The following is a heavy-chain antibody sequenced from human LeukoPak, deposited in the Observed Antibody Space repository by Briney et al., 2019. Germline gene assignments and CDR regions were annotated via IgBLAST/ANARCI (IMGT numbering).Heavy chain of an antibody. J-gene: IGHJ5*02. Sequence: SQTLSLTCTVSGGSISSGGYYWSWLRQHPGTGLEWIGYIYYSGSTYYNPSLKSRVTISVDTSKNQFSLKLSSVTAADTAVYYCAREMINQYIWFDPWGQGTLVTVSS. CDR3: AREMINQYIWFDP. D-gene: IGHD3-22*01. V-gene: IGHV4-31*03. CDR2: IYYSGST. CDR1: GGSISSGGYY.